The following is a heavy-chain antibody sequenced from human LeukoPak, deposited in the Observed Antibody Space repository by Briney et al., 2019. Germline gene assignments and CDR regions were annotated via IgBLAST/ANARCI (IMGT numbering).Heavy chain of an antibody. D-gene: IGHD3-22*01. CDR2: IIPIFGTA. CDR3: ARAEKYYYDSSGYYVPFDY. V-gene: IGHV1-69*13. Sequence: SVKVSCKASGGTFSSCAISWVRQAPGQGLEWMGGIIPIFGTANYAQKFQGRVTITADESTSTAYMELSSLRSEDTAVYYCARAEKYYYDSSGYYVPFDYWGQGTLVTVSS. J-gene: IGHJ4*02. CDR1: GGTFSSCA.